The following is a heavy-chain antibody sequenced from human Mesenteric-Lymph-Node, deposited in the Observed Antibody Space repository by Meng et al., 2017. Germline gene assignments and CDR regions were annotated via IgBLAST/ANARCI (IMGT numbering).Heavy chain of an antibody. D-gene: IGHD6-19*01. Sequence: QWQLQESGPGLVKPSETLSLTCNVSGVSISTYYWSWIRQPPGKGLEWIGYIYYSGSTNYNPSLKSRVTISVDTSKNQFSLKLNSVTAADTAVYYCASNGPVAGTHYWGQGTLVTVSS. CDR2: IYYSGST. CDR3: ASNGPVAGTHY. CDR1: GVSISTYY. J-gene: IGHJ4*02. V-gene: IGHV4-59*08.